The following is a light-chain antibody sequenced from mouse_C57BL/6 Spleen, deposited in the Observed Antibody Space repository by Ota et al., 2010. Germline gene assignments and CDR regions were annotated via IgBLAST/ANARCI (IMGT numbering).Light chain of an antibody. Sequence: MTPVLHSPSTVTAGEKVTMSCKSSQSLLNKWKIKRTNLTWYQXKPGQPPKLLIYWASTRESGVPDRFTGSGSGTDFTLTISSVQAEDLAVYYCQNDYSYPLTFGAGTKLELK. CDR2: WAS. CDR3: QNDYSYPLT. J-gene: IGKJ5*01. V-gene: IGKV8-19*01. CDR1: QSLLNKWKIKRTN.